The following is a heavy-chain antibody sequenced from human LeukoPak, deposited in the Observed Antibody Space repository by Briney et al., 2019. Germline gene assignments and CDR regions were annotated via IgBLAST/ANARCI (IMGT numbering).Heavy chain of an antibody. V-gene: IGHV3-30-3*01. CDR1: GFTFSSYA. D-gene: IGHD6-19*01. J-gene: IGHJ1*01. CDR3: ARDLSAGTGYFQH. Sequence: PGGSLRLSCAASGFTFSSYAMHWVRQAPGKGLEWVAVISYDGSNKYYTDSVKGRFTISRDNSKNTLYLQMNSLRAEDTAVYYCARDLSAGTGYFQHWGQGTLVTVSS. CDR2: ISYDGSNK.